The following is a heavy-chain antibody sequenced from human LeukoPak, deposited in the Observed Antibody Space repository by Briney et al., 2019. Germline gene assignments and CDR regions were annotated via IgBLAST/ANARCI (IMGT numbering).Heavy chain of an antibody. J-gene: IGHJ4*02. CDR2: IDPSDSYT. V-gene: IGHV5-10-1*01. CDR1: GYSFTSYW. CDR3: ARADYDILTGYSYYFDY. D-gene: IGHD3-9*01. Sequence: GESLKISFKGSGYSFTSYWISWVRQMPGKGLEWMGRIDPSDSYTNYSPSFQGHVTISADKSISTAYLQWSSLKASDTAMYYCARADYDILTGYSYYFDYWGQGTLVTVSS.